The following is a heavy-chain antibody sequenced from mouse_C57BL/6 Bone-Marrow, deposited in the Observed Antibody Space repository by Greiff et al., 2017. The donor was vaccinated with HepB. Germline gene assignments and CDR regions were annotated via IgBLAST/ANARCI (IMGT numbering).Heavy chain of an antibody. CDR3: TRSGGYYTWFAY. V-gene: IGHV1-15*01. J-gene: IGHJ3*01. D-gene: IGHD2-3*01. CDR1: GYTFTDYE. CDR2: IDPETGGT. Sequence: QVQLKESGAELVRPGASVTLSCKASGYTFTDYEMHWAKQTPVHGLEWIGAIDPETGGTAYNQKFKGKAILTADKSSSTAYMELRSLTSEDSAVYYCTRSGGYYTWFAYWGQGTLVTVSA.